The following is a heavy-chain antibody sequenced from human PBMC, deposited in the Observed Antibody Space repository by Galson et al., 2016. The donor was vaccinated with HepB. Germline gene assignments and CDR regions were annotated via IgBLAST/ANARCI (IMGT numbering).Heavy chain of an antibody. V-gene: IGHV3-48*01. CDR3: ARLGPYHFYF. CDR2: VSFSSTNI. D-gene: IGHD1-26*01. Sequence: SLRLSCAASGFTFRSYTMNWVRQAPGRGLEWISSVSFSSTNIHYADSVKGRFTISRDNAKNSLFLQMNSLGAEDTAVYYCARLGPYHFYFWGQGTLVTVSS. CDR1: GFTFRSYT. J-gene: IGHJ4*02.